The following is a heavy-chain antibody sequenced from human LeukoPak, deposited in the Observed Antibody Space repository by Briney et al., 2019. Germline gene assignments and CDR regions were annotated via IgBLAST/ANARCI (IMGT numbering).Heavy chain of an antibody. J-gene: IGHJ4*02. CDR3: ARESRRSYCNEY. D-gene: IGHD3-10*01. Sequence: PSETLSLTCAVYGGSFSGYYRSWIRQPPGKGLEWIGEINHSGSTNYNPSLKSRVTISVDTSKNQFSLKLNSVTAADTAVYYCARESRRSYCNEYWGQGALVTVSS. CDR2: INHSGST. CDR1: GGSFSGYY. V-gene: IGHV4-34*01.